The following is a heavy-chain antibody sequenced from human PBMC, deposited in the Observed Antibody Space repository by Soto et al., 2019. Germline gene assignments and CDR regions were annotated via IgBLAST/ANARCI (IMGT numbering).Heavy chain of an antibody. J-gene: IGHJ4*02. CDR2: ISYDGSNK. Sequence: QVQLVESGGGVVQTGRSLRLSCAASGFTFSSYGMHWVRQAPGKGLEWVAVISYDGSNKYYADSVKGRFTISRDNSKNTLYLQMNSLRAEDTAVYYCAKAHYYDSSGYFLGYWGQGTLVTVSS. V-gene: IGHV3-30*18. CDR3: AKAHYYDSSGYFLGY. CDR1: GFTFSSYG. D-gene: IGHD3-22*01.